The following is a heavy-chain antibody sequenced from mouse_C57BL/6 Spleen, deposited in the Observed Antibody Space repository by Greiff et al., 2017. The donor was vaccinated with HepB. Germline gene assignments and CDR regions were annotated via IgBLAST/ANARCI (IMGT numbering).Heavy chain of an antibody. CDR3: ARREEITTVED. CDR1: GYTFTSYG. CDR2: IYPRSGNT. D-gene: IGHD1-1*01. V-gene: IGHV1-81*01. Sequence: VQLVESGAELARPGASVKLSCKASGYTFTSYGISWVKQRTGQGLEWIGEIYPRSGNTYYNEKFKGKATLTADKSSSTAYMELRSLTSEDSAVYFCARREEITTVEDWGQGTTLTVSS. J-gene: IGHJ2*01.